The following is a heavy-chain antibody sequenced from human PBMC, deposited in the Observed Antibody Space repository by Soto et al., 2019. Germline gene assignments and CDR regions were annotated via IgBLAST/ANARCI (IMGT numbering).Heavy chain of an antibody. CDR1: GGSISSTNW. D-gene: IGHD3-22*01. J-gene: IGHJ5*02. CDR2: IDHSGST. CDR3: ARERGYYDSLGP. V-gene: IGHV4-4*02. Sequence: PSETLSLTCAVSGGSISSTNWWNWVRQPPGKGLEWIGEIDHSGSTNYNPSLKSRVTMSVDKPKNQFSLKLSSVTAADTAVYYCARERGYYDSLGPWGQGTLVTVSS.